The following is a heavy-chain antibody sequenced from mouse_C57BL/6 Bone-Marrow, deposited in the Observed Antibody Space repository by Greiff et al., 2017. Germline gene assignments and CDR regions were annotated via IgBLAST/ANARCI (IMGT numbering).Heavy chain of an antibody. CDR2: IDPSDSYT. CDR3: ARSNYYGSSLLYWYFDV. CDR1: GYTFTSYW. Sequence: VQLQQPGAELVMPGASVKLSCKASGYTFTSYWMHWVKQRPGQGLEWIGEIDPSDSYTNYNQKFKGKSTLTVDKSSSTVYMQLSSLTSEDSAVYYCARSNYYGSSLLYWYFDVWGTGTTVTVSS. D-gene: IGHD1-1*01. J-gene: IGHJ1*03. V-gene: IGHV1-69*01.